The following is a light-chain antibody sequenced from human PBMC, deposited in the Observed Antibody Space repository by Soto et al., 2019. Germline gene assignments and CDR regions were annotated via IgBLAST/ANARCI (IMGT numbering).Light chain of an antibody. CDR1: QNINIY. CDR2: DAS. V-gene: IGKV1-5*01. J-gene: IGKJ1*01. Sequence: DIQMTQSPSSLSASVGDRVTITCRASQNINIYLNWYQLKPGKAPNLLIYDASNLESGVPSRFSGSGSGTEFTLTISSLQPDDFATYYCQQYNSYSLTFGQGTKVDIK. CDR3: QQYNSYSLT.